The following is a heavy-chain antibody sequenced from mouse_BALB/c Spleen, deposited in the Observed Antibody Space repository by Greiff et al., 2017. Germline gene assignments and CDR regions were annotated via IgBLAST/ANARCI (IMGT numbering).Heavy chain of an antibody. CDR3: ARHGYGNYGDYYAMDY. Sequence: VKLMESGAELVKPGASVKLSCKASGYTFTEYIIHWVKQRSGQGLEWIGWFYPGSGSIKYNEKFKDKATLTADKSSSTVYMELSRLTSEDSAVYFCARHGYGNYGDYYAMDYWGQGTSVTVSS. CDR2: FYPGSGSI. J-gene: IGHJ4*01. V-gene: IGHV1-62-2*01. D-gene: IGHD2-10*02. CDR1: GYTFTEYI.